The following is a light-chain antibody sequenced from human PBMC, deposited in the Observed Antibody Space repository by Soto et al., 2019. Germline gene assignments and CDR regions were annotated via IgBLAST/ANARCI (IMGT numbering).Light chain of an antibody. V-gene: IGKV1-39*01. Sequence: DIQMTQSPSSLSASVGGRVTISCRASQSISSYLNWYQQKQGKAPNXXIHAAFNLQSGVPSRFSGSGSGTDFTLTISSLQPEDFETYYCQQSYSSPPTFGQGTKVDIK. CDR2: AAF. CDR3: QQSYSSPPT. CDR1: QSISSY. J-gene: IGKJ1*01.